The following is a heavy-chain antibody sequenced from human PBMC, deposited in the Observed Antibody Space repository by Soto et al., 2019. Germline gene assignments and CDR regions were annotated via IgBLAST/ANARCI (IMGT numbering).Heavy chain of an antibody. Sequence: GASVKVSCKASGYTFTSYGISWVRQAPGQGLEWMGWISAYNGNTNYAQKLQGRVTMTTDTSTSTAYMELRSLRSDDTAVYYCARVAFLEAVNPPGGEGYGMDVWGQGTTVTVSS. CDR2: ISAYNGNT. CDR1: GYTFTSYG. J-gene: IGHJ6*02. D-gene: IGHD3-3*01. V-gene: IGHV1-18*04. CDR3: ARVAFLEAVNPPGGEGYGMDV.